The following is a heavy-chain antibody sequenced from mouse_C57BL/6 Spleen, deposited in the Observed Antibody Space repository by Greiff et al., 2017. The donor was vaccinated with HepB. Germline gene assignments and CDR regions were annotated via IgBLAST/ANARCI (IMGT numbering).Heavy chain of an antibody. J-gene: IGHJ4*01. CDR2: INPNYGTT. D-gene: IGHD2-5*01. V-gene: IGHV1-39*01. CDR3: ARWNSNRFYAMDY. CDR1: GYSFTDYH. Sequence: EVQLQQSGPELVKPGASVKISCKASGYSFTDYHMNWVKQSNGKSLEWIGVINPNYGTTSYNQKFKGKATLTVDQSSSTAYMQLNSLTSEASAVYYCARWNSNRFYAMDYWGQGTSVTVSP.